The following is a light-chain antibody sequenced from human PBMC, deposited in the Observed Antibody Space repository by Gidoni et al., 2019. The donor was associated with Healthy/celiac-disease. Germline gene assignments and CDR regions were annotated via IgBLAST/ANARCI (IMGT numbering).Light chain of an antibody. J-gene: IGKJ1*01. Sequence: DIQMTQSPSSLSASVGDRVTITCRASQSISSYLNWYQQKPGKAPKLLIYAASSLQSGVPSRFSGSGSMTDFTLTISSLQPEDFATYYFQQSYSYPGTFYQXTKVEIK. CDR1: QSISSY. CDR3: QQSYSYPGT. V-gene: IGKV1-39*01. CDR2: AAS.